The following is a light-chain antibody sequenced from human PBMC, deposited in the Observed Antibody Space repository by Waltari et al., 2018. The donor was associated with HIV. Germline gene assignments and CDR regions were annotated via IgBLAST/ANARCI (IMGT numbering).Light chain of an antibody. CDR3: SSYATAGTYVL. J-gene: IGLJ2*01. Sequence: QSALTQPASVSGSPGQSITISCTGTRSDVGSYNLSSWYQQHPGKAPKLMISEVNKRPSGVSNRFSGSKSGNTASLTISGLQAEDEADYYCSSYATAGTYVLFGGGTKLTVL. CDR2: EVN. CDR1: RSDVGSYNL. V-gene: IGLV2-23*02.